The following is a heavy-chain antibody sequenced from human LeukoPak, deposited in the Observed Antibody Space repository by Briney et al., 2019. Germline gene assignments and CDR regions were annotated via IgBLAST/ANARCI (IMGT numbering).Heavy chain of an antibody. V-gene: IGHV3-9*01. Sequence: GGSLRLSCAASGFTFDDYAMHWVRQAPGKGLEWVSGISWNSGSIGYADSVKGRFTISRDNAKNSLYLQMNSLRAEDTALYYCAKGAQWLVESYFDYWGQGTLVTVSS. CDR3: AKGAQWLVESYFDY. J-gene: IGHJ4*02. CDR1: GFTFDDYA. D-gene: IGHD6-19*01. CDR2: ISWNSGSI.